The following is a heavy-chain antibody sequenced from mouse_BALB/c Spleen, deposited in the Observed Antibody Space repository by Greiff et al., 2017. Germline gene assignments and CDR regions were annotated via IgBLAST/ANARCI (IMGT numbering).Heavy chain of an antibody. CDR1: GYTFTDYA. Sequence: VKLQQSGAELVRPGVSVKISCKGSGYTFTDYAMHWVKQSHAKSLEWIGVISTYYGDASYNQKFKGKATMTVDKSSSTAYMELARLTSEDSAIYYCARCPLYDGYYYYYAMDYWGQGTSVTVSS. CDR3: ARCPLYDGYYYYYAMDY. J-gene: IGHJ4*01. D-gene: IGHD2-3*01. V-gene: IGHV1S137*01. CDR2: ISTYYGDA.